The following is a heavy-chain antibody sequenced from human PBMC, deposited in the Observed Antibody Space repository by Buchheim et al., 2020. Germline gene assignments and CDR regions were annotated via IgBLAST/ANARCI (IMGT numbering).Heavy chain of an antibody. CDR3: ARRYYDYVWGSYRFDY. V-gene: IGHV4-59*08. D-gene: IGHD3-16*02. CDR2: IYYSGST. Sequence: QVQLQESGPGLVKPSETLSLTCTVSGGSISSYYWSWIRQPPGKGLEWIGYIYYSGSTNYNPSLKSRVTISVDTSKNQSSLKLSSVTAADTAVYYCARRYYDYVWGSYRFDYWGQGTL. J-gene: IGHJ4*02. CDR1: GGSISSYY.